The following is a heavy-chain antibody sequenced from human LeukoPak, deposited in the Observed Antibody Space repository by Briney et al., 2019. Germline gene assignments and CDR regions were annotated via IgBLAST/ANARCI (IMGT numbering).Heavy chain of an antibody. Sequence: PGGSLRLSCAASGFIFDDYAMHWVRQTPGKGLEWVSGISWNSAYIGYADSVKGRFTISRDNSKNTLYLQMNSLRAEDAAVYYCAKGAKRVVGATTHWIDPWGQGTLVTVSS. J-gene: IGHJ5*02. V-gene: IGHV3-9*01. D-gene: IGHD1-26*01. CDR1: GFIFDDYA. CDR2: ISWNSAYI. CDR3: AKGAKRVVGATTHWIDP.